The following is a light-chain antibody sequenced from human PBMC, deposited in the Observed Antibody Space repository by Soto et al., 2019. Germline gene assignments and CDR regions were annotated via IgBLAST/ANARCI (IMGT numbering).Light chain of an antibody. CDR3: QQYNNWPPLT. CDR2: DAS. CDR1: QSVSSN. V-gene: IGKV3-15*01. Sequence: EIVMTQSPATLSVSPGERATLSCRASQSVSSNLAWYQQKPGQAPRLLIYDASTRATGIPARFSGSGSGTEFTLTISSLQSEDFAVHYCQQYNNWPPLTFGGGTKVEIK. J-gene: IGKJ4*01.